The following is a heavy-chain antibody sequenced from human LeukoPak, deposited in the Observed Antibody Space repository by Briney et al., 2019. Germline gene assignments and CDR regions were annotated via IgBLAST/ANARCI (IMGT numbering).Heavy chain of an antibody. V-gene: IGHV3-48*01. Sequence: GGSLRLSCAASGFTFRNSGMDWVRQTPGKGLEWVSYISATSSTVNYADSVKGRFTISRDNAKDSLYLQMNSLRAEDTAVYYCARDLMGIAYRGAFYYWGQGTLVTVSS. CDR3: ARDLMGIAYRGAFYY. J-gene: IGHJ4*02. D-gene: IGHD6-13*01. CDR1: GFTFRNSG. CDR2: ISATSSTV.